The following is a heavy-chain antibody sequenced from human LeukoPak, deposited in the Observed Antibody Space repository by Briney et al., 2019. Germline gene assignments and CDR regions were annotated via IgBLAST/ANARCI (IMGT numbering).Heavy chain of an antibody. CDR2: ISIYDGKT. CDR3: AREVRENRSWYTVHFDY. V-gene: IGHV1-18*01. Sequence: ASVKVSCKASCYTFTSYGFSWVRQAPGQGLEWMGWISIYDGKTLYAQKFQGRVTMTTDTSTSTAYMELRSLRSDDTAVYYCAREVRENRSWYTVHFDYWGQGTLVTVSS. CDR1: CYTFTSYG. D-gene: IGHD2-2*02. J-gene: IGHJ4*02.